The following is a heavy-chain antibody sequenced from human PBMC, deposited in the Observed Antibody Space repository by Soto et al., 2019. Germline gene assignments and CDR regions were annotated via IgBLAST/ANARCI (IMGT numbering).Heavy chain of an antibody. CDR3: VRAAHRGGDYAY. D-gene: IGHD3-16*01. CDR2: IKPEGGEE. CDR1: GFTFSNYW. V-gene: IGHV3-7*01. J-gene: IGHJ4*02. Sequence: PGGSLRLSCSASGFTFSNYWMNWVRQAPGKGLEWVANIKPEGGEEYYVDSVKGRFTISRDNAENSLYLQMNNLRDDDTALYSCVRAAHRGGDYAYWGQGALVPVSS.